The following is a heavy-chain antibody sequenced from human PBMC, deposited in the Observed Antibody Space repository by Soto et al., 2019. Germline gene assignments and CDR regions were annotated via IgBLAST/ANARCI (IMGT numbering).Heavy chain of an antibody. D-gene: IGHD3-9*01. J-gene: IGHJ6*02. CDR2: ISSSSSYI. CDR1: GFTFSSYS. Sequence: EVQLVESGGGLVKPGGSLRLSCAASGFTFSSYSMNWVRQAPGKGLEWVSSISSSSSYIYYADSVKGRFTISRDNAKNSLYLQMNSLRGEDTAVYYCARDNYDILTGYYKGPYGMDVWGQGTTVTVSS. CDR3: ARDNYDILTGYYKGPYGMDV. V-gene: IGHV3-21*01.